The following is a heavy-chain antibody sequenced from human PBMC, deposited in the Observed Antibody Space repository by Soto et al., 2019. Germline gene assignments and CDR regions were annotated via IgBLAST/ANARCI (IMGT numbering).Heavy chain of an antibody. J-gene: IGHJ4*02. D-gene: IGHD6-19*01. V-gene: IGHV3-66*01. Sequence: PGGSLRLSCAASGFIVSSNYMSWVRQAPGKGLEWVSVIYSGGSTYYADSVKGRFTISRDNSKNTLYLQMNSLRAEDTAVYYCARWATWSSPLDSSDWYSDYWGQGTLVTVSS. CDR1: GFIVSSNY. CDR3: ARWATWSSPLDSSDWYSDY. CDR2: IYSGGST.